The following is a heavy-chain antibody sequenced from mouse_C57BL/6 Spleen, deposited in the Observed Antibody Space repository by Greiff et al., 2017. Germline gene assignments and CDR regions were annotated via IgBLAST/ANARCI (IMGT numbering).Heavy chain of an antibody. Sequence: EVQRVESGGGLVQPGGSMKLSCVASGFTFSNYWMNWVRQSPEKGLEWVAQIRLKSDNYATHYAESVKGRFTNSRDDSKSSVYLQMNNLRAEDTGIYYGTGPYGYDVYYAMDYWGQGTSVTVSS. D-gene: IGHD2-2*01. J-gene: IGHJ4*01. CDR1: GFTFSNYW. CDR2: IRLKSDNYAT. V-gene: IGHV6-3*01. CDR3: TGPYGYDVYYAMDY.